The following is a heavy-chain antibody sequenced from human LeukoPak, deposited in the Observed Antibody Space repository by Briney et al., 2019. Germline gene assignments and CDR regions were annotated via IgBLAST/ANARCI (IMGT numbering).Heavy chain of an antibody. CDR1: GGSFSTYY. CDR2: IYYSGST. J-gene: IGHJ6*03. D-gene: IGHD5-24*01. Sequence: SETLSLTCTVSGGSFSTYYWSWIRQPPGKGLEWIGYIYYSGSTNYNPSLQSRVTISVDTSKNHFSLKLGSVTAADTAVYYCARGIRDGYNYYYYMDVWGKGTTVTVSS. CDR3: ARGIRDGYNYYYYMDV. V-gene: IGHV4-59*01.